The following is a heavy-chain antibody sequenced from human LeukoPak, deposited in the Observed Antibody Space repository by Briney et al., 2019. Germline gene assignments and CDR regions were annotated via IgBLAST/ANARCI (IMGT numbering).Heavy chain of an antibody. CDR1: GYTFTGYY. CDR2: INPNSGGT. Sequence: ASVKVPCKASGYTFTGYYMHWVRQAPGQGLEWMGWINPNSGGTNYAQKFQGRVTMTRDTSISTAYMELSRLRSDDTAVYYCARDSSGWYYDYWGQRTLVTVSS. V-gene: IGHV1-2*02. D-gene: IGHD6-19*01. J-gene: IGHJ4*02. CDR3: ARDSSGWYYDY.